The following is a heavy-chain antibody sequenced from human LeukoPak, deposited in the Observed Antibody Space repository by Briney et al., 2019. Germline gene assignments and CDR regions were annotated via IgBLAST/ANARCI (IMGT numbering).Heavy chain of an antibody. CDR2: TNHSGIT. CDR1: GTSFSDYY. Sequence: SETLSLTCAVYGTSFSDYYWHWIRQPPGKGLEWIAETNHSGITKYNPSLKSRVTISVDTSKKQFSLKLTSVTAADTAVYYCAITIAASPLFDSWGQGTLVTVSS. J-gene: IGHJ4*02. V-gene: IGHV4-34*01. D-gene: IGHD6-6*01. CDR3: AITIAASPLFDS.